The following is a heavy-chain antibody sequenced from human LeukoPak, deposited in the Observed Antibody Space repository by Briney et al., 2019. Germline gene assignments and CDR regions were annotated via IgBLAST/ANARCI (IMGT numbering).Heavy chain of an antibody. J-gene: IGHJ4*02. CDR1: GFTFSSYA. Sequence: SGGSLRLSCAASGFTFSSYAMSWVRQATGQGLEWVSTISGSGGNMYQADSVKGRFTISRDNSRSTLYLQMNSLRAEDTAVYYCAKDAGPQQLVFFDSWGQGTLVTVSS. CDR2: ISGSGGNM. V-gene: IGHV3-23*01. CDR3: AKDAGPQQLVFFDS. D-gene: IGHD6-6*01.